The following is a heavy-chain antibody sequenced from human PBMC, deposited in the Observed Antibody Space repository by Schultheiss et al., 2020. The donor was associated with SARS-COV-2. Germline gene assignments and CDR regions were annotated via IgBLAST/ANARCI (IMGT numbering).Heavy chain of an antibody. D-gene: IGHD3-16*01. Sequence: GGSLRLSCAASGFTFSSYSMNWVRQAPGKGLEWVSSTSSSSSYIYYADSVKGRFTISRDNAKNSLYLEMSSLRVEDTAVYYCARDALHLDFDYVGSAKYYYYGMDVWGQGTAVTVSS. J-gene: IGHJ6*02. V-gene: IGHV3-21*01. CDR2: TSSSSSYI. CDR3: ARDALHLDFDYVGSAKYYYYGMDV. CDR1: GFTFSSYS.